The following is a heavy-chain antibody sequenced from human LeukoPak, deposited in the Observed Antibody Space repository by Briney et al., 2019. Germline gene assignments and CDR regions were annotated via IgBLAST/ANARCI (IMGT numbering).Heavy chain of an antibody. Sequence: GGSLRLSCAASGFTFSSYWMHWVRQAPGKGLVWVSRINSDGSSTSYADSVKGRFTISRDNSKNTLYLQMNSLRAEDTAVYYCANVAPSRSGGSSHRAFDIWGQGTMVTVSS. CDR2: INSDGSST. CDR3: ANVAPSRSGGSSHRAFDI. CDR1: GFTFSSYW. J-gene: IGHJ3*02. D-gene: IGHD2-15*01. V-gene: IGHV3-74*01.